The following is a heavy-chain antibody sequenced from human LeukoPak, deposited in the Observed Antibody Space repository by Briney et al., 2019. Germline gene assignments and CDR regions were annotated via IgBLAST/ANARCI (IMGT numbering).Heavy chain of an antibody. V-gene: IGHV3-21*04. Sequence: PGGSLRLSCAASGFTFSSYSMNWVRQAPGKGLEWVSSISSTSIYKYYADSVKGRFTISRDNSKNTFYLQMNSLRAEDTAVYYCAKDLPYWYFGLWGRGTLVTVSS. CDR1: GFTFSSYS. J-gene: IGHJ2*01. CDR2: ISSTSIYK. CDR3: AKDLPYWYFGL.